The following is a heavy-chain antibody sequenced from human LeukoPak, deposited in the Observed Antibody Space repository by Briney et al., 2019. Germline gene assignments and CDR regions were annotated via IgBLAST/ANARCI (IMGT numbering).Heavy chain of an antibody. V-gene: IGHV4-34*01. CDR3: ARPRRYSSGWYVSNYFDY. CDR2: INHSGST. Sequence: SETLSLTCTVSGGSISSYYWSWIRQPPGKGLEWIGEINHSGSTNYNPSLKSRVTISVDTSKNQFSLKLSSVTAADTAVYYCARPRRYSSGWYVSNYFDYWGQGTLVTVSS. J-gene: IGHJ4*02. CDR1: GGSISSYY. D-gene: IGHD6-19*01.